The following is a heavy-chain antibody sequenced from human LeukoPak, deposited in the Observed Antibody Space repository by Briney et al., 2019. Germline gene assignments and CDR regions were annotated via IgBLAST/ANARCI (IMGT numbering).Heavy chain of an antibody. CDR2: IYPDDSDT. CDR3: AITYCSSTSCPMGY. Sequence: GESLTISCKGSGYSFTTDYIGWVRQMPGKGLEWMGIIYPDDSDTTYSPSFQGQVTISVDKSITTAFLQWSSLKASDTAMYYCAITYCSSTSCPMGYWGQGTLVTVSS. V-gene: IGHV5-51*01. D-gene: IGHD2-2*01. J-gene: IGHJ4*02. CDR1: GYSFTTDY.